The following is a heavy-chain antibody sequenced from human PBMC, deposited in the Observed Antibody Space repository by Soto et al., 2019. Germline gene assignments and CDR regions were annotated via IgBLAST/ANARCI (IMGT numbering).Heavy chain of an antibody. D-gene: IGHD3-16*02. Sequence: PSETLSLTCTVSGGSISSYYWSWIRQPPEKGLEWIGYIYYSGSTNYNPSLKSRVTISVDTSKNQFSLKLSSVTAADTAVYYCARSLRQYYYYYFMDVWGKGTTVTVSS. V-gene: IGHV4-59*01. J-gene: IGHJ6*03. CDR2: IYYSGST. CDR3: ARSLRQYYYYYFMDV. CDR1: GGSISSYY.